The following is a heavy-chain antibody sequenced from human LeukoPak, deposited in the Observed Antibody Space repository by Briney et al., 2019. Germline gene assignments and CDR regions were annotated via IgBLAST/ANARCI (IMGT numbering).Heavy chain of an antibody. V-gene: IGHV4-59*01. D-gene: IGHD6-6*01. Sequence: SETLSLTCSVSGVSISNYYWSWIRQPPGKGLEWIAFIYYDGTTNYNPSLKSRATISVDTSKNQYSLNLIAVTRADTAVYYCARGGASSKFFDAWGQGILVTVAS. CDR2: IYYDGTT. CDR1: GVSISNYY. J-gene: IGHJ4*02. CDR3: ARGGASSKFFDA.